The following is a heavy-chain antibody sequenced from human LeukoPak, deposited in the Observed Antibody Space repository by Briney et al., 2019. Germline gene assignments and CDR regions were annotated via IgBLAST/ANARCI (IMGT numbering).Heavy chain of an antibody. Sequence: PGGSLRLSCAASGFTFSSYAMHWVRQAPGKGVEWVAVISYDGSNKYYADSVKGRFTISRDNSKNTLYLQMNSLRAEDTAVYYCARKYYYDSSGYNYYYGMDVWGQGTTVTVSS. J-gene: IGHJ6*02. CDR1: GFTFSSYA. CDR3: ARKYYYDSSGYNYYYGMDV. CDR2: ISYDGSNK. V-gene: IGHV3-30-3*01. D-gene: IGHD3-22*01.